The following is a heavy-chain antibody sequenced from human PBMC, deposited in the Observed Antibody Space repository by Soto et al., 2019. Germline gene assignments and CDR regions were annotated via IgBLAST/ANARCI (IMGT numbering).Heavy chain of an antibody. V-gene: IGHV3-53*02. D-gene: IGHD6-13*01. CDR3: AREVAAAGPLRQYYFDY. CDR1: GFTVSSNY. J-gene: IGHJ4*02. CDR2: IYSGGST. Sequence: EVQLVETGGGLIQPGGSLRLSCAASGFTVSSNYMSWVRQAPGKGLEWVSVIYSGGSTYYADSVKGRFTISTDNSNNTLYHQMNSLTAEGTAVYYCAREVAAAGPLRQYYFDYWGQGTLVNVFS.